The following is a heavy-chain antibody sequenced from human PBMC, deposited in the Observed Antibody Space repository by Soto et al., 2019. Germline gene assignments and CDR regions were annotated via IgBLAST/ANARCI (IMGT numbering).Heavy chain of an antibody. CDR3: ARRPLIAVAGNFDY. D-gene: IGHD6-19*01. Sequence: SETLSLTCTVSGGSISSGDYYWSWIRQPPGKGLEWIGYIYYSGSTYYNPSLKSRVAISVDTSKNQFSLKLSSVTAADTAVYYCARRPLIAVAGNFDYWGQGTLVTVLL. CDR1: GGSISSGDYY. J-gene: IGHJ4*02. V-gene: IGHV4-30-4*01. CDR2: IYYSGST.